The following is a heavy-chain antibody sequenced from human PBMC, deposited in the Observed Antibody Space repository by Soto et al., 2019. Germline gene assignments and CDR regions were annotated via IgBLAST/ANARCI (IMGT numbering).Heavy chain of an antibody. J-gene: IGHJ4*02. V-gene: IGHV3-48*01. CDR2: ISSSSSTI. CDR1: GFTFSSYS. Sequence: EVQLVESGGGLVQPGGSLRLSCAASGFTFSSYSMNWVRQAPGKGPEWVSYISSSSSTIYYADSVKGRFTISRDNAKNSLYLQMNSLRAEDTAVYYCARDPYIAAADYWGQGTLVTVSS. CDR3: ARDPYIAAADY. D-gene: IGHD6-13*01.